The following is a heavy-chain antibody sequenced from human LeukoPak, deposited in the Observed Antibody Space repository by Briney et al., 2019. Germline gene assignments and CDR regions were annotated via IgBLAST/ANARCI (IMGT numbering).Heavy chain of an antibody. CDR2: INPNSGGT. CDR3: ARDKGFGYSSGFDY. CDR1: GYTFTGYY. D-gene: IGHD2-15*01. Sequence: ASVKVSCKASGYTFTGYYMHWVRQAPGQGLEWMGRINPNSGGTNYAQKFQGRVTISVDTSKNQFSLKLSSVTAADTAVYYCARDKGFGYSSGFDYWGQGTLVTVSS. J-gene: IGHJ4*02. V-gene: IGHV1-2*06.